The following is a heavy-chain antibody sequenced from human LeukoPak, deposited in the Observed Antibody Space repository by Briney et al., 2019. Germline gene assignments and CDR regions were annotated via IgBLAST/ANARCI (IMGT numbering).Heavy chain of an antibody. CDR1: GFTFDDYA. CDR3: AKAHGYYDSSGAFDY. D-gene: IGHD3-22*01. J-gene: IGHJ4*02. V-gene: IGHV3-43D*03. CDR2: ISWDGGST. Sequence: GGSLRLSCAASGFTFDDYAMHWVRQAPGKGLEWVSLISWDGGSTYYADSVKGRFTISRDNSKNSLYLQMNSLRAEDTALYYCAKAHGYYDSSGAFDYWGQGTLVTVSS.